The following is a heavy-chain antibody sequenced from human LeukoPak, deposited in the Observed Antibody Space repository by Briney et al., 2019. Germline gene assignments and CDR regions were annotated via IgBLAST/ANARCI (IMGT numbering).Heavy chain of an antibody. V-gene: IGHV1-8*01. CDR2: MNPNSGST. D-gene: IGHD3-22*01. CDR1: GYTFTSYD. CDR3: ARGEGYYYDSSGYYRPKAGFDY. J-gene: IGHJ4*02. Sequence: ASVKVSCKASGYTFTSYDINWVRQATGQGLEWMGWMNPNSGSTGYAQKFQGRVTMTRSTSISTAYMELSSLRSEDTAVYYCARGEGYYYDSSGYYRPKAGFDYWGQGTLVTVSS.